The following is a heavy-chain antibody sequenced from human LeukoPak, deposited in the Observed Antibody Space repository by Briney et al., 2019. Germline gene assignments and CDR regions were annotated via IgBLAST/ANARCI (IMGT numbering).Heavy chain of an antibody. CDR3: ARDPSNTSGYNAWFDS. Sequence: GASVKVSCKTSGYTFNRHGISWLRQAPGQGLEWMGWISCYNGDTHYARNHRGRFTMTTDASTSTAYMELRSLRSDDTAVYYCARDPSNTSGYNAWFDSWGQGTLVTVSS. CDR1: GYTFNRHG. CDR2: ISCYNGDT. J-gene: IGHJ4*02. D-gene: IGHD3-22*01. V-gene: IGHV1-18*01.